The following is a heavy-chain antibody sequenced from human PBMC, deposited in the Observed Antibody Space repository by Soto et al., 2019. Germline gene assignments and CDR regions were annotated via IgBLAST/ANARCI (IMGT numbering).Heavy chain of an antibody. J-gene: IGHJ6*02. CDR3: ARHRYCSSTSCYKYYYYGMDV. D-gene: IGHD2-2*02. CDR2: IYPGDSDT. CDR1: GYSFTSYW. Sequence: PGESLKISCKGSGYSFTSYWIGWVRQMPGKGLEWMGIIYPGDSDTRYSPSFQGQVTISADKSISTAYLQWSSLKASDTAMYYCARHRYCSSTSCYKYYYYGMDVWGRGTTVTVSS. V-gene: IGHV5-51*01.